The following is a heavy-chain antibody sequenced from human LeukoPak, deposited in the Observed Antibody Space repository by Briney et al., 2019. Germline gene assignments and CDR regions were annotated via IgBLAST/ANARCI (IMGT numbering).Heavy chain of an antibody. V-gene: IGHV3-30*03. Sequence: GGSLRLSCAASGFTFSSYGMHWVRQAPGKGLEWVAVISYDGTNKYYADSVKGRFTTSRDNSKNTLYLQMNSLRAEDTAVYYCARTYYYDSSGYYRVIGEFDYWGQGTLVTVSS. D-gene: IGHD3-22*01. J-gene: IGHJ4*02. CDR1: GFTFSSYG. CDR3: ARTYYYDSSGYYRVIGEFDY. CDR2: ISYDGTNK.